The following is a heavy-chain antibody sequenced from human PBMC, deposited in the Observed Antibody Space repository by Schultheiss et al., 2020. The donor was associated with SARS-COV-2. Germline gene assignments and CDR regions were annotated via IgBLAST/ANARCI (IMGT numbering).Heavy chain of an antibody. CDR1: GGSISSYY. D-gene: IGHD2-15*01. V-gene: IGHV4-59*01. CDR3: ARDCSGGSCYPPLYYYYGMDV. CDR2: IYYSGST. Sequence: SETLSLTCTVSGGSISSYYWSWIRQPPGKGLEWIGYIYYSGSTNYNPSLKSQVTISVDTSKNQFSLKLSSVTAADTAVYYCARDCSGGSCYPPLYYYYGMDVWGQGTTVTVSS. J-gene: IGHJ6*02.